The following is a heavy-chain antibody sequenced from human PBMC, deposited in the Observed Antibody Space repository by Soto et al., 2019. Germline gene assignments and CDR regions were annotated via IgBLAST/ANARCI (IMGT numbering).Heavy chain of an antibody. CDR1: GGSISSSSYY. CDR2: IYYSGST. D-gene: IGHD2-2*01. V-gene: IGHV4-39*01. J-gene: IGHJ5*02. CDR3: ARRGCISTSWYAAWFDP. Sequence: QLQLQESGPGLVKPSETLSLTCTVSGGSISSSSYYWGWLRQPPGKGLAGIGSIYYSGSTYYNPSLKSRVTLSVDTSKSQFSLKLSSVTAADTAVYYCARRGCISTSWYAAWFDPWGQGTLVTVSS.